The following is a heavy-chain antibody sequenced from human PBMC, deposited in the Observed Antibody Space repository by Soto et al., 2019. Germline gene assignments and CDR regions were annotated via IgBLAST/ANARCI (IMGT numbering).Heavy chain of an antibody. CDR1: GFTFSNAW. V-gene: IGHV3-15*07. CDR2: IKSKTDGGTT. CDR3: TTGDGYNSGFFDY. D-gene: IGHD5-12*01. J-gene: IGHJ4*02. Sequence: GGSLRLSCAASGFTFSNAWMNWVRQAPGKGLEWVGRIKSKTDGGTTDYAAPVKGRFTISRDDSKNTLYLQMNSLKTEDTAVYYCTTGDGYNSGFFDYWGQGTLVTVSS.